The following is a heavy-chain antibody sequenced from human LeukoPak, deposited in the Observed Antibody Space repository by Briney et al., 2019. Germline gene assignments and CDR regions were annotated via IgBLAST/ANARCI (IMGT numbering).Heavy chain of an antibody. CDR2: IRSKAYGSTT. V-gene: IGHV3-49*03. D-gene: IGHD3-10*01. CDR3: TRGDVLLWFGDPY. Sequence: GGSLRLSCTASGFTFGDDAMSWFRQAPGKGLEWVGFIRSKAYGSTTEYAASVKGRFTISRDDAKSIAYLQMNSLKTEDTAVYYCTRGDVLLWFGDPYWGQGTLVTVSS. CDR1: GFTFGDDA. J-gene: IGHJ4*02.